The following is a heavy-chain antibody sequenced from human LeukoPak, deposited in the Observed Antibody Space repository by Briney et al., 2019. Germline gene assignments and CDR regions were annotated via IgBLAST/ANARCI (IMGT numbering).Heavy chain of an antibody. D-gene: IGHD3-10*01. Sequence: GASVKVSCKASGYTFTGYYMHWVRQAPGQGLEWMGWINPNSGGTNYAQKFQGRVTMTRDTSISTAYMELSRLRSDDTAVYYCARDRVTMVRGPLDVWGQGTTVTVSS. CDR1: GYTFTGYY. CDR3: ARDRVTMVRGPLDV. V-gene: IGHV1-2*02. J-gene: IGHJ6*02. CDR2: INPNSGGT.